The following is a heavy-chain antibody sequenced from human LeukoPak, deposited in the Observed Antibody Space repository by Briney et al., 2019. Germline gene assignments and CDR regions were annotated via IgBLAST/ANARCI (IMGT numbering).Heavy chain of an antibody. CDR3: AKKTWDSSAWYFFDY. CDR1: GFSFSRFA. V-gene: IGHV3-23*01. CDR2: ISDSGGRI. D-gene: IGHD3-22*01. J-gene: IGHJ4*02. Sequence: GGSLRLSCAASGFSFSRFAMSWVRQAPGKGLEWVSAISDSGGRINYADSVKGRFTISRDNSKNTLYLQMNSLRAEDTAVYYCAKKTWDSSAWYFFDYWGQGTLVTVSS.